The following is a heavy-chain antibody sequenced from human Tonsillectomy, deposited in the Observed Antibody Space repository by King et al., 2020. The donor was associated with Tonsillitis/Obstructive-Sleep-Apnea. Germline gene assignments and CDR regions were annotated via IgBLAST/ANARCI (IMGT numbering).Heavy chain of an antibody. CDR1: GYSFTNYW. J-gene: IGHJ6*03. D-gene: IGHD2-2*01. V-gene: IGHV5-51*01. CDR2: IYPGDSDT. Sequence: QLVQSGAEVKKAGESLKISCKGSGYSFTNYWIGWVRQMPGKGLEWMGIIYPGDSDTRCSPSFQGQVTISAEKSISTAYLQWSSLKASDTAMYYCARQIRGPCSSTSCYDYYYYMDVWGKGTTVTVSS. CDR3: ARQIRGPCSSTSCYDYYYYMDV.